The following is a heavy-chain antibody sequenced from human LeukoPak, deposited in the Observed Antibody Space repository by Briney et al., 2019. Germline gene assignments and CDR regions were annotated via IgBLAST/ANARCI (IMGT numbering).Heavy chain of an antibody. CDR1: GLTFDSYD. D-gene: IGHD6-13*01. J-gene: IGHJ1*01. Sequence: GRSLRLSFAAAGLTFDSYDVYWVRQSPGKGPEWVSYISARGISIKYADSVKGRFTISRDNAKNLVYLQMDSLRAEDTAVYYCVPPVAGLHRSLSTEYFQHWGQGTPVIVSS. V-gene: IGHV3-48*03. CDR3: VPPVAGLHRSLSTEYFQH. CDR2: ISARGISI.